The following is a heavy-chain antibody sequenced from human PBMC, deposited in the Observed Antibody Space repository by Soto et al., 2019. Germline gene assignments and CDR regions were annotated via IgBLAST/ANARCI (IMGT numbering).Heavy chain of an antibody. J-gene: IGHJ4*02. V-gene: IGHV4-59*08. Sequence: QVQLQESGPGLVKPSETLSLTCTVSGGSISSYYWSWIRQPPGKGLEWIGYTYYSGSTNYNPSLRGRVTISLDTSKNQFSLKLSSVTAADTDVYYCARRWGRTFDYWGQGTLVTVSS. CDR2: TYYSGST. CDR1: GGSISSYY. D-gene: IGHD7-27*01. CDR3: ARRWGRTFDY.